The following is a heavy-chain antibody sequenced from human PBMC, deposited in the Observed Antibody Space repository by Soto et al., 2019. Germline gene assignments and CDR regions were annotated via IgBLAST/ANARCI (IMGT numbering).Heavy chain of an antibody. CDR2: IGTTSSYI. CDR1: GFTFGTYT. CDR3: ARVMCGDCSSYYYYSMDV. Sequence: GGSLRLSCAASGFTFGTYTMNWVRQVPGKGLEWVSSIGTTSSYIYYADSVRGRFTISRDNAGGSVYLQMSSLRAEDTAVYYCARVMCGDCSSYYYYSMDVWGQGTTVTVSS. J-gene: IGHJ6*02. V-gene: IGHV3-21*01. D-gene: IGHD2-21*02.